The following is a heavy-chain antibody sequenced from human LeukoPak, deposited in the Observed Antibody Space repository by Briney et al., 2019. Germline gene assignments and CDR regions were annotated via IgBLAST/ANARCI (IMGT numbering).Heavy chain of an antibody. D-gene: IGHD4-4*01. V-gene: IGHV4-34*01. Sequence: KPSETLSLTCAVYGGSFRGYYWSWIRQPPGKGLEWIGEINHSGSTNYNPSLKSRVTISVDTSKNQFSLKLSSVTAADTAVYYCARGTLTTIWNWGQGTLVTVSS. CDR2: INHSGST. CDR3: ARGTLTTIWN. CDR1: GGSFRGYY. J-gene: IGHJ4*02.